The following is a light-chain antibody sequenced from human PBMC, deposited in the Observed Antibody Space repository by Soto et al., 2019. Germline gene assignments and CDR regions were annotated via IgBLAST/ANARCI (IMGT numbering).Light chain of an antibody. CDR3: QKYNSAPLT. J-gene: IGKJ4*01. CDR1: QGIGVY. Sequence: DIQMTQSPTSLSASLEDRVTITCRASQGIGVYLAWFQQKPGNVPKLLIYAASTLQSGVPSRFSGSGSGTDFTLTISSLQPEDVATYYCQKYNSAPLTFGGGTKVEIK. V-gene: IGKV1-27*01. CDR2: AAS.